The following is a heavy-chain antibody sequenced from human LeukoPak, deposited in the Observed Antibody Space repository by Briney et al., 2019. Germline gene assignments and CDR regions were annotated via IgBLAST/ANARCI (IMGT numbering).Heavy chain of an antibody. J-gene: IGHJ4*02. D-gene: IGHD3-22*01. CDR1: GFTFSSYA. Sequence: GGSLRLSCAASGFTFSSYAMSWVRQAPGKGLEWVAVISYDGSNKYYADSVKGRFTISRDNSKNTLYLQMNSLRAEDTAVYYCAKDYYDSSGYRLHPFDYWGQGTLVTVSS. CDR2: ISYDGSNK. V-gene: IGHV3-30*18. CDR3: AKDYYDSSGYRLHPFDY.